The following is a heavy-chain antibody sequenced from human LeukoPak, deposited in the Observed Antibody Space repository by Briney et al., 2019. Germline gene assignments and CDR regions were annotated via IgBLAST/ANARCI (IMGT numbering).Heavy chain of an antibody. CDR2: IYYSGST. Sequence: PSETLSLTCTVSGGSVSSGSYYWSWIRQPPGKGLEWIGYIYYSGSTIYNPSLKSRVTISVDTSKNQFSLKLSSVTAADTAVYYCARDLGDYDNYFDYWGQGTLVTVSS. CDR3: ARDLGDYDNYFDY. J-gene: IGHJ4*02. V-gene: IGHV4-61*01. D-gene: IGHD4-17*01. CDR1: GGSVSSGSYY.